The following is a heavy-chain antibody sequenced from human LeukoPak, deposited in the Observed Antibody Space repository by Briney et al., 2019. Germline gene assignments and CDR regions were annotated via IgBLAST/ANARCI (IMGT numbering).Heavy chain of an antibody. Sequence: GGSLRLSCAASGFTFSSYSMNWVRQAPGKGLEWVSSISSSSSYIYYADSVKGRFTISRDNAKNSLYLQMNSLRAEDTAVYYCARDTAYYYYMDVRGKGTTVTISS. CDR3: ARDTAYYYYMDV. CDR1: GFTFSSYS. CDR2: ISSSSSYI. J-gene: IGHJ6*03. D-gene: IGHD4-17*01. V-gene: IGHV3-21*01.